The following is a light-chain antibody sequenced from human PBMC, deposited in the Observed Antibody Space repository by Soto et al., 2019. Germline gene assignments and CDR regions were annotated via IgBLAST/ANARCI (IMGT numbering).Light chain of an antibody. CDR3: QQYGSSPIT. Sequence: EILMTQSPSTLSVSPGDRATLSCRASQSVGSNLAWYQQKPGQAPRLLIYGASTRVTGIPARFSGSGSGTDFTLTISRLEPEDFEVYYCQQYGSSPITFGQGTRLEIK. CDR2: GAS. CDR1: QSVGSN. J-gene: IGKJ5*01. V-gene: IGKV3-15*01.